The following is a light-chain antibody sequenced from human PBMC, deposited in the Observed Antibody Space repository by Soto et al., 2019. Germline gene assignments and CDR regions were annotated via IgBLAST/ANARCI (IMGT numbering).Light chain of an antibody. CDR2: DAS. CDR3: QQRSSWPLT. CDR1: QSVSSY. Sequence: ETVLTQSPATLSLSPGERAILSCRASQSVSSYLAWYQQQPGQAPRLLISDASNRDTGIPARFSGSGSGTDFTLTISSLEPEDFAVYYCQQRSSWPLTFGGGTKVEIK. V-gene: IGKV3-11*01. J-gene: IGKJ4*01.